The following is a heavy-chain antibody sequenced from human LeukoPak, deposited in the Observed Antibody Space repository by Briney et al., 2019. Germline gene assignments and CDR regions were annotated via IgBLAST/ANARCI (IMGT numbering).Heavy chain of an antibody. D-gene: IGHD3-10*01. V-gene: IGHV3-66*01. CDR2: IHRGGST. CDR1: GFSVNSNY. CDR3: TVRVPII. J-gene: IGHJ3*02. Sequence: GGSLRLSCAASGFSVNSNYMSWARQAPGKGLECVSVIHRGGSTYYADSVKGRFTISRDNSKNTLYLQMNSLRAEDTAVYYCTVRVPIIWGQGTMVTVSS.